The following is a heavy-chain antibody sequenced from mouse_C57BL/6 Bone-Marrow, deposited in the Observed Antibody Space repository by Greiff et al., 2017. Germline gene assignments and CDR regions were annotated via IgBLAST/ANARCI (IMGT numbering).Heavy chain of an antibody. Sequence: EVKLVESGGDLVKPGGSLKLSCAASGFTFSSYGMSWVRQTPDKRLEWVATISSGGSYTYYPDSVKGRFTISRDNAKNTLYLQMSSLKSEDTAMYYCARQAGSYYSNYVDYAMDYWGQGTSVTVSS. D-gene: IGHD2-5*01. CDR2: ISSGGSYT. CDR1: GFTFSSYG. CDR3: ARQAGSYYSNYVDYAMDY. J-gene: IGHJ4*01. V-gene: IGHV5-6*01.